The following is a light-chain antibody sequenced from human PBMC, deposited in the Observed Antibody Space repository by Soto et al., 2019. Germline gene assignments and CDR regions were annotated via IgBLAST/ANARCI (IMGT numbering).Light chain of an antibody. CDR2: ATS. CDR1: QRVGSSY. J-gene: IGKJ1*01. V-gene: IGKV3-20*01. CDR3: QQYDTSPWA. Sequence: EVVLTQSPGTLSLSPGERATLSFRASQRVGSSYLAWYQQKPGQAPRLLMYATSSRATGIPDRFSGSGSGTDFTLTISRLEPEDFAVYYCQQYDTSPWAFGQGTKVDIK.